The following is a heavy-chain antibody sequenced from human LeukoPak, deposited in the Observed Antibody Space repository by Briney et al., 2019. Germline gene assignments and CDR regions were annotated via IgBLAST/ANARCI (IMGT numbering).Heavy chain of an antibody. CDR1: GGSFSGYY. CDR3: ARASMGSGSYFAY. Sequence: SETLSLTCAVYGGSFSGYYWSWIRQPPGKGLEWIGEINHSGSTNYNPSLKSRVTISVDTSKNQFSLKLSSVTAADTAVYYCARASMGSGSYFAYWGQGTLVTVSP. D-gene: IGHD3-10*01. CDR2: INHSGST. J-gene: IGHJ4*02. V-gene: IGHV4-34*01.